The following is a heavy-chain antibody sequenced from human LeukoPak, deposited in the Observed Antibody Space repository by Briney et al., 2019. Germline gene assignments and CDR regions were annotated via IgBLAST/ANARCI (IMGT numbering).Heavy chain of an antibody. D-gene: IGHD3-22*01. CDR3: ARGGITMIHDY. CDR2: IYYSGST. V-gene: IGHV4-61*01. Sequence: PSETLSLTCTVSGGSISSSSYYWSWIRQPPGKGLEWIGYIYYSGSTNYNPSLKSRVTISVDTSKNQFSLKLSSVTAADTAVYYCARGGITMIHDYWGQGTLVTVSS. CDR1: GGSISSSSYY. J-gene: IGHJ4*02.